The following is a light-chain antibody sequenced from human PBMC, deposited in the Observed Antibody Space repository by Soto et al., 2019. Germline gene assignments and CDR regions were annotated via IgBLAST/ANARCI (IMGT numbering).Light chain of an antibody. CDR2: GAS. J-gene: IGKJ1*01. Sequence: EIVLTQSPGTLSLSPGERATLSCRTSQSVSNNYLAWYQQKPGQAPRLLIYGASSRATGIPDRFSGSGSGTDFTLSISRLEPEDLAVYYCQQYSNLWTFGQGTKVDIK. CDR1: QSVSNNY. CDR3: QQYSNLWT. V-gene: IGKV3-20*01.